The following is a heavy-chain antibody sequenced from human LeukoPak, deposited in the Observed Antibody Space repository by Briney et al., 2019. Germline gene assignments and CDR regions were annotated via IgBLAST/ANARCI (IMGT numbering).Heavy chain of an antibody. Sequence: SETLSLTCTVSGGSISSYYWSWIRQPPVKGLEWIGYIYYSGSTNYNPSLKSRVTISVDTSKNQFSLKLSSVTAADTAVYYCARFPWFGELLVGPDKPFDYWGQGTLVTVSS. CDR3: ARFPWFGELLVGPDKPFDY. CDR1: GGSISSYY. D-gene: IGHD3-10*01. J-gene: IGHJ4*02. CDR2: IYYSGST. V-gene: IGHV4-59*01.